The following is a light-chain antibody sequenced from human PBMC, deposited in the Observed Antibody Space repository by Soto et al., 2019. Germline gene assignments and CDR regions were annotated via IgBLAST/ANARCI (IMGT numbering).Light chain of an antibody. CDR2: DAS. J-gene: IGKJ2*01. CDR1: QSVGSY. V-gene: IGKV3-11*01. Sequence: EIVLTQSPATLSLSPGERATLSCRASQSVGSYLAWYQQRPGQAPRLPIYDASNRATGIPARFSGSGSGTDFTLTISSLEPEDFAVYYCQQRSNWPYTFGQGTKVDIK. CDR3: QQRSNWPYT.